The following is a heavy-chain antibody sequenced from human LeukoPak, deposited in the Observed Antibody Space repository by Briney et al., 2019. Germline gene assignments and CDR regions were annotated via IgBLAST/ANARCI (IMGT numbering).Heavy chain of an antibody. D-gene: IGHD3-10*01. Sequence: GGSLRLSCAASGFTFSNAWMSWIRQAPGKGLEWVGRIKSKTDGGTTDYAAPVKGRFTISRDDSKNTLYLQMNSLKTEDTAVYYCTTDWGLWSGELLLSYWGQGTLVTVSS. CDR3: TTDWGLWSGELLLSY. V-gene: IGHV3-15*01. CDR2: IKSKTDGGTT. CDR1: GFTFSNAW. J-gene: IGHJ4*02.